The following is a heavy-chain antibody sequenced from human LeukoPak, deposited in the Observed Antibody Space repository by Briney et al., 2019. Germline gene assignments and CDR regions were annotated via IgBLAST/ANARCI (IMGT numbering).Heavy chain of an antibody. CDR2: IIPILGIA. CDR1: GGTFSSYA. Sequence: GSSVKVSCKASGGTFSSYAISWVRQAPGQGLEWMGRIIPILGIANYAQKFQGRVTITADKSTGTAYMELSSLRSEDTAVYYCAKKDVSYFDYWGQGTLVTVSS. V-gene: IGHV1-69*04. CDR3: AKKDVSYFDY. D-gene: IGHD2-15*01. J-gene: IGHJ4*02.